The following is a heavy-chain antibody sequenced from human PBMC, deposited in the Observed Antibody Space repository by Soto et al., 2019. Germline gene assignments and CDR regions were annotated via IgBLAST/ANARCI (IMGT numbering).Heavy chain of an antibody. CDR1: GFSLRTRGVG. V-gene: IGHV2-5*04. CDR2: LYRDNDK. D-gene: IGHD2-21*02. J-gene: IGHJ6*02. CDR3: IRRRCGGDCLRSYPSHDYDGVDV. Sequence: QITLKESGPTLVKPTQTLTLTCTFSGFSLRTRGVGLGSIRQPPGKTLEWLALLYRDNDKRYSPSLMSRLTIAKDTSESQVVRKITSVDPVDRGECYCIRRRCGGDCLRSYPSHDYDGVDVWGQGTTVTVSS.